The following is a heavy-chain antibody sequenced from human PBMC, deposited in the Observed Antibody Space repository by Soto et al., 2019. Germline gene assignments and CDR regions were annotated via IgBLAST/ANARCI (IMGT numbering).Heavy chain of an antibody. J-gene: IGHJ3*02. CDR1: GFTFSSYA. Sequence: LAWSLRLSCASSGFTFSSYAMSLVRQAAGEGLEWVSAISGSGSSTYYEDSVKGRFTISRDNSKKTLYLQMNRLRAEDAAVYYGAKDLFKYYDLLTGYRAIDIWGQGTMVTVSS. V-gene: IGHV3-23*01. CDR2: ISGSGSST. D-gene: IGHD3-9*01. CDR3: AKDLFKYYDLLTGYRAIDI.